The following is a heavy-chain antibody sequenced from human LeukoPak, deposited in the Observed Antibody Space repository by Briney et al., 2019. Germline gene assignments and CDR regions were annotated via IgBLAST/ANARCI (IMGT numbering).Heavy chain of an antibody. Sequence: SQTLSPTCTVSGGSISSGDYYWSWIRQPPGKGLEWIGYIYYSGSTYYNPSLKSRVTISVDTSKNQFSLKLSSVTAADTAVYYCARAAKGFYGSGRTMDYWGQGTLVTVSS. CDR2: IYYSGST. D-gene: IGHD3-10*01. CDR1: GGSISSGDYY. CDR3: ARAAKGFYGSGRTMDY. J-gene: IGHJ4*02. V-gene: IGHV4-30-4*01.